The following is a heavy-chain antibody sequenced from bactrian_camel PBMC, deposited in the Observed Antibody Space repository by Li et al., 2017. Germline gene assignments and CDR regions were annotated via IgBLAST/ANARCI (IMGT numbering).Heavy chain of an antibody. J-gene: IGHJ6*01. CDR1: GYSSSRHC. CDR2: TRRDGDE. D-gene: IGHD6*01. V-gene: IGHV3S9*01. Sequence: HVQLVESGGGSVQAGGSLRLSSTHFGYSSSRHCMGWFRQAPGKAREGIAGTRRDGDEYYADSVKGRFTISQDNAKDTVYLQMESLKFEDTAVYYCALAVPCMGWSMPAPKASDFGYWGQGTQVTVS. CDR3: ALAVPCMGWSMPAPKASDFGY.